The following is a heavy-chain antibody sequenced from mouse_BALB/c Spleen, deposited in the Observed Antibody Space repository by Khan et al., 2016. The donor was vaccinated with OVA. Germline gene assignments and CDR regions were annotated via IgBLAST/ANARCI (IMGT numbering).Heavy chain of an antibody. CDR2: INPHIGKT. CDR3: TRIYRSDFDY. V-gene: IGHV1-20*02. Sequence: VQLKQSGPELVKPGASVKISCKASGYSFTGYFMNWVMQSHGKSLEWIGRINPHIGKTFYNQKFKGKATLTVDESSSTAHMELRSLASEDSAVYYCTRIYRSDFDYWGQGTTLTVSS. CDR1: GYSFTGYF. D-gene: IGHD1-1*01. J-gene: IGHJ2*01.